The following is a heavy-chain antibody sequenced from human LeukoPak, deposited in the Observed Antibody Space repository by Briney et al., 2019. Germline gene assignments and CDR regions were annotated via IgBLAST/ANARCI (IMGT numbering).Heavy chain of an antibody. Sequence: GESLRLSCAASGFTFSSYGMHWVRQAPGKGLEWVAVISYDGSNKYYADSVKGRFTISRDDSKNTLYLQMNSLRAEDTAVYYCAKDRVSSSSWFDYWGQGTLVTVSS. CDR1: GFTFSSYG. J-gene: IGHJ5*01. D-gene: IGHD6-13*01. V-gene: IGHV3-30*18. CDR2: ISYDGSNK. CDR3: AKDRVSSSSWFDY.